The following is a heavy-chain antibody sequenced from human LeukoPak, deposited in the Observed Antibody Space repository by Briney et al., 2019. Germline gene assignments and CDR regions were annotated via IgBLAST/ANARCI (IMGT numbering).Heavy chain of an antibody. Sequence: GGSLRLSCAASGFTFSSYWMSWVRQAPGKGLEWVANIKQDGSEKYYVDSVKGRFTISRDNAKNSLYLQMNSLRAEDTAVYYCARHFTIFGVVAYYYCYYMDVWGKGTTVTVSS. V-gene: IGHV3-7*01. J-gene: IGHJ6*03. D-gene: IGHD3-3*01. CDR2: IKQDGSEK. CDR3: ARHFTIFGVVAYYYCYYMDV. CDR1: GFTFSSYW.